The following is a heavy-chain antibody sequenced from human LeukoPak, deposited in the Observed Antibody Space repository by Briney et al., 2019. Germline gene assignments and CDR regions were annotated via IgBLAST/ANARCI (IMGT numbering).Heavy chain of an antibody. V-gene: IGHV1-2*02. CDR3: ARDRGSTYYYDSSGYYGY. CDR2: ISADNGGT. CDR1: GYTFTRYG. D-gene: IGHD3-22*01. Sequence: GASVKVSCKASGYTFTRYGINWVRQAPGQGLEWLGWISADNGGTNYAQKFQGRVTMTRDTSISTAYMELSRLRSDDTAVYYCARDRGSTYYYDSSGYYGYWGQGTLVTVSS. J-gene: IGHJ4*02.